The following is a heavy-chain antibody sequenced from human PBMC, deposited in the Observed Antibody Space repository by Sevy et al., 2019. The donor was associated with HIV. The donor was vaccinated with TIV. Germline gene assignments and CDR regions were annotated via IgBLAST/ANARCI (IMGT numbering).Heavy chain of an antibody. J-gene: IGHJ4*02. Sequence: SETLSLTCTVSGDSINTYYWSWIRQPPGKGLEWIGEINHSGSTNYNPSLKSRVTISVDTSKNQFSLKLSSVTAADTAVYYCARGTGDSSGYYYFDYWGQGTLVTVSS. CDR1: GDSINTYY. D-gene: IGHD3-22*01. V-gene: IGHV4-34*01. CDR3: ARGTGDSSGYYYFDY. CDR2: INHSGST.